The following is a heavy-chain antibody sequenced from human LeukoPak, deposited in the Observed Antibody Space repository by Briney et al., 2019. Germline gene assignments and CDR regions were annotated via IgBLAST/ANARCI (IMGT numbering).Heavy chain of an antibody. Sequence: SETLSLTCTVSGGSISSGSYYWSWIRQPVGKGLEWIGRIYTSGSTNYNPSLKSRVTISVDTSKNQFSLKLSSVTAADTAVYYCARGVLEWLSFDYWGQGTLVTVSS. CDR2: IYTSGST. D-gene: IGHD3-3*01. CDR3: ARGVLEWLSFDY. CDR1: GGSISSGSYY. J-gene: IGHJ4*02. V-gene: IGHV4-61*02.